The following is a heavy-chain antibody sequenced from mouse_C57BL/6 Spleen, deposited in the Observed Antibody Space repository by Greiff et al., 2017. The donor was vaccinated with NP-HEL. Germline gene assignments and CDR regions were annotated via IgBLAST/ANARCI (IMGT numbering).Heavy chain of an antibody. CDR2: ISYDGSN. J-gene: IGHJ1*03. Sequence: EVQLQESGPGLVKPSQSLSLTCSVTGYSITSGYYWNWIRQFPGNKLEWMGYISYDGSNNYNPSLKNRISITRDTSKNQFFLKLNSVTTEDTATYYCARGDYYGSIYWYCDVWGTGTTVTVSS. CDR1: GYSITSGYY. CDR3: ARGDYYGSIYWYCDV. V-gene: IGHV3-6*01. D-gene: IGHD1-1*01.